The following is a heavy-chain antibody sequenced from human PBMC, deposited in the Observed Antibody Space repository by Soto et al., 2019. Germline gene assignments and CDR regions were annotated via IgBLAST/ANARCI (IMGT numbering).Heavy chain of an antibody. D-gene: IGHD6-6*01. CDR2: IYHSGST. CDR3: AGGIAARPLGY. J-gene: IGHJ4*02. V-gene: IGHV4-30-2*01. CDR1: GGSISSGGFS. Sequence: QLQLQESGSGLVKPSQTLSLTCAVSGGSISSGGFSWSWIRQPPGKGLESIGYIYHSGSTYYNPSLKSRVTISVERSKNQFSLKLSSVTAADTAEYYCAGGIAARPLGYWGQGTLVTVSS.